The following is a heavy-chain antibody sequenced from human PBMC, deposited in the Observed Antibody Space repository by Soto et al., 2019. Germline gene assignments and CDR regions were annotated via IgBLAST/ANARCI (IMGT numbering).Heavy chain of an antibody. Sequence: SETLSLTCTVSGGSVSSGSYYWSWIRQPPGKGLEWIGYIYYSGSTNYNPSLKSRVTISADMSKNQFSLKLSSVTAADTAVYYCARVISSGWPYYFDYWGQGTLVTVSS. CDR3: ARVISSGWPYYFDY. CDR1: GGSVSSGSYY. J-gene: IGHJ4*02. D-gene: IGHD6-19*01. CDR2: IYYSGST. V-gene: IGHV4-61*01.